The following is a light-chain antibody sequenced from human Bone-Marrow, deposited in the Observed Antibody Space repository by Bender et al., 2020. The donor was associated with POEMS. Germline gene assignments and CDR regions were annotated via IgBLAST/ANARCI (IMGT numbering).Light chain of an antibody. V-gene: IGLV2-23*02. Sequence: QSALTQPASVSGSPGQSIIISCTGTSSDVEMYNLVSWYQQHPGKAPKLMIYDVDKRPSGVSNRFSGSKSGNTASLTISGLLPEDEADYYCCSYAGTSSWVFGGGTKLTVL. CDR1: SSDVEMYNL. CDR3: CSYAGTSSWV. J-gene: IGLJ3*02. CDR2: DVD.